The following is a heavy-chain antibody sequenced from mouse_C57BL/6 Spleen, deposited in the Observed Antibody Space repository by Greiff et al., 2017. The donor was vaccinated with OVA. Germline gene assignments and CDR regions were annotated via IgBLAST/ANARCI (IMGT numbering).Heavy chain of an antibody. Sequence: EVNLVESEGGLVQPGSSMKLSCTASGFTFSDYYMAWVRQVPEKGLEWVANINYDGSSTYYLDSLKSRFIISRDNAKNILYLQMSSLKSEDTATYYCARGTYDGYFYAMDYWGQGTSVTVSS. CDR3: ARGTYDGYFYAMDY. V-gene: IGHV5-16*01. D-gene: IGHD2-3*01. J-gene: IGHJ4*01. CDR2: INYDGSST. CDR1: GFTFSDYY.